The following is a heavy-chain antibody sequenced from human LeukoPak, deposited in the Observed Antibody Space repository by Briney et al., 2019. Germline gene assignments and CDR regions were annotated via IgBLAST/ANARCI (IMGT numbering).Heavy chain of an antibody. V-gene: IGHV4-4*07. J-gene: IGHJ4*02. Sequence: SETLSFTCTVSGGSISSYYWSWIRQLAGKGLEWIGRIYTSGSTNYNPSLKSRVTISVDTSKNQFSLKLSSVTAADTAVYYCAREADCSGGSCQYYFDYWGQGTLVTVSS. CDR1: GGSISSYY. CDR3: AREADCSGGSCQYYFDY. CDR2: IYTSGST. D-gene: IGHD2-15*01.